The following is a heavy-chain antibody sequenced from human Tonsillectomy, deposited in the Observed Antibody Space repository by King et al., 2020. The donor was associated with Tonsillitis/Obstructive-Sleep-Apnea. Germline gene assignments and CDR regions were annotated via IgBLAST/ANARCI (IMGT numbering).Heavy chain of an antibody. CDR1: GFTFSSYA. V-gene: IGHV3-30*04. CDR2: ISYDGSNK. J-gene: IGHJ4*02. D-gene: IGHD6-19*01. Sequence: QLVQSGGGVVQPGRSLRLSCAASGFTFSSYAMNWVRQAPGKGLEWVAVISYDGSNKYYADSVKGRFTISGDNSKNTMYLQMNSLRAEDTAVYYCARDVLAVAGTGSLAYWGQGTLVTVSS. CDR3: ARDVLAVAGTGSLAY.